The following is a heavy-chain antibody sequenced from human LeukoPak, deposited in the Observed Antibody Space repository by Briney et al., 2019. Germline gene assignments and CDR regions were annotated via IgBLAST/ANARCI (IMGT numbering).Heavy chain of an antibody. D-gene: IGHD6-13*01. CDR2: ISAYNGNT. V-gene: IGHV1-18*01. CDR3: ARGPPYIAAAGTAFDY. Sequence: ASVKVSCKASGYTFTSYGISWVRQAPGQGLEWMGWISAYNGNTNYAQKLQGRVTMTRNTSISTAYMELSSLRSEDTAVYYCARGPPYIAAAGTAFDYWGQGTLVTVSS. CDR1: GYTFTSYG. J-gene: IGHJ4*02.